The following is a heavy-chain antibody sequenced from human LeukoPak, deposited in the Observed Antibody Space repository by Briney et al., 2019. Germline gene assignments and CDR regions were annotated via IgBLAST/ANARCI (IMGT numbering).Heavy chain of an antibody. J-gene: IGHJ6*02. CDR3: ARGFYGSGDSYYYGMDV. CDR2: IYYSGST. Sequence: SETLSLTCTVSGGSTSSYYWSWIRQPPGKGLEWIGYIYYSGSTSYNPSLKSRVTISVDTSKNQFSLKLSSVTAADTAVYYCARGFYGSGDSYYYGMDVWGQGTTVTVSS. CDR1: GGSTSSYY. D-gene: IGHD3-10*01. V-gene: IGHV4-59*08.